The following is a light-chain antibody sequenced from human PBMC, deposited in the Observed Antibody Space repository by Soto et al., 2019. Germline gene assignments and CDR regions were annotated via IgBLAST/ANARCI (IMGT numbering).Light chain of an antibody. J-gene: IGKJ3*01. CDR1: QSVSSN. CDR2: GAS. Sequence: EIVMTQSPATLSVSLGEGATLSCRASQSVSSNLAWYQHKPGQAPRLLIYGASTRATGIPARFSGSGSGTEFTLTISSLQSEDFALYYCQQYNNWPPEVTFGPGTKVDVK. CDR3: QQYNNWPPEVT. V-gene: IGKV3-15*01.